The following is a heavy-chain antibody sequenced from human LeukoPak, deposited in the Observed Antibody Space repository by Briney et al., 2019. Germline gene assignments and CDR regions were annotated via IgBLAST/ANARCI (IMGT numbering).Heavy chain of an antibody. CDR2: IYHSGST. CDR1: GYSISSGYY. J-gene: IGHJ4*02. V-gene: IGHV4-38-2*02. Sequence: PSETLSLTCTVSGYSISSGYYWGWIRQPPGKGLEWIGSIYHSGSTYYNPSLKSRVTISVDTSKNQFSLKLSSVTAADTAVYYCAGGYYGSGSYSPKPYYFDYWGQGTLVTVSS. CDR3: AGGYYGSGSYSPKPYYFDY. D-gene: IGHD3-10*01.